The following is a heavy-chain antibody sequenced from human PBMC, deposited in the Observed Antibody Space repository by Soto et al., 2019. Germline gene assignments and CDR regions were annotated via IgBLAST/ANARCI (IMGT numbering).Heavy chain of an antibody. Sequence: SETLSLTCTVSGGSISSGGYYWSWIRQHPGKGLEWIGYIYYSGSTYYNPSLKSRVTISVDTSKNQFSLKLSSVTAADTAVYYCAREVCSGGSCYPYFDYWGQGTLVTVSS. CDR1: GGSISSGGYY. CDR2: IYYSGST. CDR3: AREVCSGGSCYPYFDY. D-gene: IGHD2-15*01. V-gene: IGHV4-31*03. J-gene: IGHJ4*02.